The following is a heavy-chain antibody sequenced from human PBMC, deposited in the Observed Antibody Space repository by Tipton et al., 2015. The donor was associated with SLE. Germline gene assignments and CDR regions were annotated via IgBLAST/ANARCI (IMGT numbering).Heavy chain of an antibody. V-gene: IGHV4-39*07. J-gene: IGHJ4*02. CDR2: IYYSGST. Sequence: TLSLTCTVSGGSISSSSYYWGWIRQPPGKGLEWIGSIYYSGSTYYNPSLKSRVNISVDTSKNQFSLNLSSVTAADTAVYYCARVGLVAPAAISSGVDYWGQGTLVTVSS. D-gene: IGHD2-2*02. CDR3: ARVGLVAPAAISSGVDY. CDR1: GGSISSSSYY.